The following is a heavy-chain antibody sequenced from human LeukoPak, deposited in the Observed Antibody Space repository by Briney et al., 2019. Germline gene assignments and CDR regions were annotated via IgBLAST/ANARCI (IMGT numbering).Heavy chain of an antibody. J-gene: IGHJ3*02. CDR1: EFSVGSNY. CDR3: ARPHVTVGYSSSNHLADAFDI. CDR2: IYSGGST. V-gene: IGHV3-66*01. Sequence: GGSLRLSCAASEFSVGSNYMTWVRQAPGKGLEWVSLIYSGGSTYYADSVKGRFTISRDNSKNTLYLQMGSLRAEDMAVYYCARPHVTVGYSSSNHLADAFDIWGQGTMVTVSS. D-gene: IGHD6-13*01.